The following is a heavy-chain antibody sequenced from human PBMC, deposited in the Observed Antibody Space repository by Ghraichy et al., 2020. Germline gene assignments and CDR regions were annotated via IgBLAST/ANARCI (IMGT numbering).Heavy chain of an antibody. CDR3: ARFLVVTSAFDY. Sequence: SETLSLTCTVSGGSISSYYWSWIRQPPGKGLEWIGYIYYSGSTNYNPSLKSRVTISVDTSKNQFSLKLSSVTAADTAVYYCARFLVVTSAFDYWGQGTLVTVSS. J-gene: IGHJ4*02. CDR2: IYYSGST. CDR1: GGSISSYY. D-gene: IGHD3-22*01. V-gene: IGHV4-59*01.